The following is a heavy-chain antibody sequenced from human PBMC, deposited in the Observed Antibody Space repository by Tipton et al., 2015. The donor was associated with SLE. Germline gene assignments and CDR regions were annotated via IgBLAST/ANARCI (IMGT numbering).Heavy chain of an antibody. J-gene: IGHJ4*02. CDR3: ARDGPSGSYGY. D-gene: IGHD1-26*01. CDR2: IYSGGST. V-gene: IGHV3-66*01. CDR1: GFTFSSYG. Sequence: SLRLSCAVSGFTFSSYGTSWVRQAPGKGLEWVSVIYSGGSTYYADSVKGRFTISRDNSKNTLYLQMNSLRAEDTAVYYCARDGPSGSYGYWGQGTLVTVSS.